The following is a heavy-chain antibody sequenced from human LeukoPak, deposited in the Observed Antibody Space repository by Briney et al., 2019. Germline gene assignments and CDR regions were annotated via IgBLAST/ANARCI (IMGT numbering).Heavy chain of an antibody. V-gene: IGHV4-39*01. CDR2: IYYSGST. D-gene: IGHD4-17*01. J-gene: IGHJ4*02. CDR1: GGSISSSSYY. CDR3: ARHRGLYGDYAFGY. Sequence: SETLSLTCTVSGGSISSSSYYWGWIRQPPGKGLEWIGSIYYSGSTYYNPSLKSRVTISVDTSKNQFSLKLSSVTAADTAVYYCARHRGLYGDYAFGYWGQGTLVTVSS.